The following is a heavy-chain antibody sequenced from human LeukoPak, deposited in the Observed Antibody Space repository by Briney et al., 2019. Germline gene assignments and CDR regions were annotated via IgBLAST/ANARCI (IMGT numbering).Heavy chain of an antibody. CDR1: GFTFSSYG. CDR3: AKDSAAGIPRAEYFQH. CDR2: IRYDGSNK. J-gene: IGHJ1*01. V-gene: IGHV3-30*02. D-gene: IGHD3-10*01. Sequence: HPGGSLRLSCAASGFTFSSYGMHWVRQAPGKGLEWVAFIRYDGSNKYYADSVKGRFTISRDNSKNTLYLQMNSLRAEDTAVYYCAKDSAAGIPRAEYFQHWGQGTLVTVSS.